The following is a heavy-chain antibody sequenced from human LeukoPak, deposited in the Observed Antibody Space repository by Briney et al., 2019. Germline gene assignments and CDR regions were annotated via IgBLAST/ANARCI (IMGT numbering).Heavy chain of an antibody. V-gene: IGHV3-33*01. D-gene: IGHD3-9*01. CDR2: IWYVGSNK. CDR1: GFTFSSYG. CDR3: ARDQRYFDWLLYGLYYYYGMDV. Sequence: PGGSLRLSCAASGFTFSSYGMHWVRQAPGKGLEWVAVIWYVGSNKYYADSVKGRFTISRDNSKNSLYLQMNSLRAEDTAVYYCARDQRYFDWLLYGLYYYYGMDVWGQGTTVTVSS. J-gene: IGHJ6*02.